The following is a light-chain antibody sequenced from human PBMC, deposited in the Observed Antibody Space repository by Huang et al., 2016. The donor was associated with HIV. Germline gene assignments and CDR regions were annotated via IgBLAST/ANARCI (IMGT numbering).Light chain of an antibody. V-gene: IGKV1-NL1*01. Sequence: DIQMTQSPSSLSASVGDSVTFTCRASQAITNSLAWYQQKPGKAPKLLLYAAARLESGVQSRFSGSGSGTDYTLTISSLQPEDFATYYCQQYYNIPRTFGQGTKVEVK. CDR2: AAA. J-gene: IGKJ1*01. CDR1: QAITNS. CDR3: QQYYNIPRT.